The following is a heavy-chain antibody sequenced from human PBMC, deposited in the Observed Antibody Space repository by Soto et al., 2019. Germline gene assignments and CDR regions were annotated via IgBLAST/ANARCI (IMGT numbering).Heavy chain of an antibody. CDR1: VDSIISSDFY. J-gene: IGHJ5*02. V-gene: IGHV4-39*01. CDR3: ARHSLAIRKNNWFDH. Sequence: WETLSLTCTVSVDSIISSDFYCGWVRQPPGKGLEWIGSIFYLGSSYYNPSLKSRVTVSVDTSKNQFSLRLRSVTAADTALYFCARHSLAIRKNNWFDHWGQGSMGTVS. CDR2: IFYLGSS. D-gene: IGHD3-3*02.